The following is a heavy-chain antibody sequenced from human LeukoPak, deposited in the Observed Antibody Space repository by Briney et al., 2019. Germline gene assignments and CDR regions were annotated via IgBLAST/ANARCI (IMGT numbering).Heavy chain of an antibody. D-gene: IGHD3-22*01. CDR3: AKDVDYDSSGLLDV. J-gene: IGHJ6*02. Sequence: GGSLRLSCAASGFTFSSYAMSWVRQAPGKGLEWVSAISGSGGSTYYADSVKGRFTISRDNSKNTLYLQMNSLRAEDTAVYYCAKDVDYDSSGLLDVWGQGTTVTVSS. CDR1: GFTFSSYA. V-gene: IGHV3-23*01. CDR2: ISGSGGST.